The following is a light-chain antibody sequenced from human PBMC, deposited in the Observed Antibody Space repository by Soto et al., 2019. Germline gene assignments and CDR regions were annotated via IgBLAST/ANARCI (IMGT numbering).Light chain of an antibody. V-gene: IGLV2-8*01. Sequence: QSVLTQPPSASGSPGQSVTICCTGTSSDVGGYHYVSWYQQHPGKAPKLMIHEVTKRPSGVPDRFSGSKSGNTASLTVSGLQGEDEADYYCSSYAGSNNLVFGGGTKLTVL. CDR3: SSYAGSNNLV. CDR2: EVT. CDR1: SSDVGGYHY. J-gene: IGLJ2*01.